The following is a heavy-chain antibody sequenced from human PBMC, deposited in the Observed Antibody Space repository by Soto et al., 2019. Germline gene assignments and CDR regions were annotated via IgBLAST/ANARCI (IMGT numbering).Heavy chain of an antibody. CDR3: ARDDYDILTGRRGWFDP. V-gene: IGHV4-59*01. D-gene: IGHD3-9*01. J-gene: IGHJ5*02. CDR2: IYYSGST. Sequence: TSETLSLTCTVSGGSISSYYWSWIRQPPGKGLEWIGYIYYSGSTNYNPSLKSRVTISVDTSKNQFSLKLSSVTAADTAVYYCARDDYDILTGRRGWFDPWGQGTLVTVSS. CDR1: GGSISSYY.